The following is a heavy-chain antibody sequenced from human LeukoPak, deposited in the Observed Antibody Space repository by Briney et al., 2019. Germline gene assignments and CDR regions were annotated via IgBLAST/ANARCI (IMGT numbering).Heavy chain of an antibody. J-gene: IGHJ4*02. V-gene: IGHV3-53*01. CDR1: GFTVSSNY. CDR2: IYSGGST. Sequence: PGGSLRLSCAASGFTVSSNYMSWVRQAPGKGLEWVSVIYSGGSTYYADSVKGRFTISSDNSKNTLYLQMNSLRAEDTAVYYCARGGLGSGWSYFDYWGQGTLVTVSS. D-gene: IGHD6-19*01. CDR3: ARGGLGSGWSYFDY.